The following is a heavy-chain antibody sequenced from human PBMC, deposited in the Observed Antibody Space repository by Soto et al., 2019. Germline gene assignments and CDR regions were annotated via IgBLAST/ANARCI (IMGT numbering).Heavy chain of an antibody. CDR3: ARLVNGGWFDY. V-gene: IGHV1-2*02. CDR1: GYTFTGYY. CDR2: INHNSGGT. D-gene: IGHD6-19*01. J-gene: IGHJ4*02. Sequence: GASVKVSCKASGYTFTGYYMHWVRQAPGQGLEWMGWINHNSGGTNYAQKFQGRVTMTRDTSISTDYMELSRLRSDDTAVYYCARLVNGGWFDYWGQGTLVTVSS.